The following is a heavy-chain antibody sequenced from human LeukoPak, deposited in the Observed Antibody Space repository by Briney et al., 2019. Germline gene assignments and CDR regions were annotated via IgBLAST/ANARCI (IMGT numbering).Heavy chain of an antibody. V-gene: IGHV3-30*04. CDR3: AREPSV. CDR1: GFTFSSYA. Sequence: PGRSLRLSCAASGFTFSSYAMHWVRQAPGKGLKWVAVISYDGSNKYYADSVKGRFTVSRDNSKNTLYLQMNSLRAEDTAVYYCAREPSVWGQGTTVTVSS. CDR2: ISYDGSNK. J-gene: IGHJ6*02.